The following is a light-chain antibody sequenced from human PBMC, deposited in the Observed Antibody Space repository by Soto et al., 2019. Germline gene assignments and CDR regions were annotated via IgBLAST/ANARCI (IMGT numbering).Light chain of an antibody. J-gene: IGLJ2*01. Sequence: QSVLTQPASVSGSPGQSITISCTGTSSDVGGYNYVSWYQQHPGKAPKLMIYDVSNRPSGVSNRFSGSKSGNTASLTISGLQAEDEADYYCSSYTSSSTRGLVVFGGGTKLTVL. V-gene: IGLV2-14*01. CDR3: SSYTSSSTRGLVV. CDR1: SSDVGGYNY. CDR2: DVS.